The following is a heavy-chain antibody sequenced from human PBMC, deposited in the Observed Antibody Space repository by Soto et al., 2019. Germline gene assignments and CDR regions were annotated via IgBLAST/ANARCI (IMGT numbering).Heavy chain of an antibody. D-gene: IGHD2-2*01. J-gene: IGHJ6*04. CDR3: ARDFSCSSTSCYYYYYAMDV. CDR1: GYTFTSYG. CDR2: ISAYNGNT. V-gene: IGHV1-18*01. Sequence: ASVKVSCKASGYTFTSYGISWVRQAPGQGLEWMGWISAYNGNTNYAQKLQGRVTMTTDTSTSTAYMELRSLRSDDTAVYYCARDFSCSSTSCYYYYYAMDVWGTGTTVTVSS.